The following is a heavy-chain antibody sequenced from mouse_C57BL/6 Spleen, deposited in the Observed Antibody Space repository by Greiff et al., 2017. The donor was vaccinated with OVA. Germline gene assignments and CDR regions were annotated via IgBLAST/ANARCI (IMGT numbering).Heavy chain of an antibody. CDR3: TSPHYYGSSSVAY. J-gene: IGHJ3*01. D-gene: IGHD1-1*01. V-gene: IGHV14-4*01. CDR2: IDPENGDT. Sequence: EVQLQQSGAELVRPGASVKLSCTASGFNIKDDYMHWVKQRPEQGLEWIGWIDPENGDTEYASKFQGKATITADTSSNTAYLQLSSLTSEDTAVHYWTSPHYYGSSSVAYWGQGTLVTVSA. CDR1: GFNIKDDY.